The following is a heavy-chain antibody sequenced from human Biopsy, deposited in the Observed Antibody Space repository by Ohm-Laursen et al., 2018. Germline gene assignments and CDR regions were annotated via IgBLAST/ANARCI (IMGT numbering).Heavy chain of an antibody. CDR1: GGSISDSTYH. CDR2: IYYSGNT. V-gene: IGHV4-39*01. D-gene: IGHD3-3*01. Sequence: TLSLTCTVSGGSISDSTYHWGWIRQSPGKGLEWIGNIYYSGNTDYSPSLKSRATISVDTSNNKFSLKLRSVTAADTAVYYCAGQVDFWSGYVDYWGQGTLVAVSS. J-gene: IGHJ4*02. CDR3: AGQVDFWSGYVDY.